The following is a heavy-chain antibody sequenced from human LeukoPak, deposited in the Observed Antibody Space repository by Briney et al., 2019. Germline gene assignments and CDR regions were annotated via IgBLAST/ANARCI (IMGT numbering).Heavy chain of an antibody. CDR2: ISYDGSNK. V-gene: IGHV3-30*04. J-gene: IGHJ4*02. CDR1: GFTFSSYA. CDR3: ASWARYSSGWYYNDY. D-gene: IGHD6-19*01. Sequence: GRSLRLSCAASGFTFSSYAMHWVRQAPGKGLEWVAVISYDGSNKYYADSVKGRFTISRDNSKNTLYLQMNSLRAEDTAVYYCASWARYSSGWYYNDYWGQGTLVTVSS.